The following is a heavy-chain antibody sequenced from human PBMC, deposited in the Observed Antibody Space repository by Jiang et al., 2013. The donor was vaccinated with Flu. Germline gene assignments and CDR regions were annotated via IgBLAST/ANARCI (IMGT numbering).Heavy chain of an antibody. CDR1: GFTFSSYW. D-gene: IGHD3-22*01. J-gene: IGHJ4*02. V-gene: IGHV3-74*01. Sequence: VQLVESGGGLVQPGGSLRLSCAASGFTFSSYWMHWVRQAPGKGLVWVSRINSDGSSTSYADSVKGRFTISRDNAKNTLYLQMNSLRAEDTAVYYCARGPYYYDSSGYSQIDYWGQGTLVTVSS. CDR3: ARGPYYYDSSGYSQIDY. CDR2: INSDGSST.